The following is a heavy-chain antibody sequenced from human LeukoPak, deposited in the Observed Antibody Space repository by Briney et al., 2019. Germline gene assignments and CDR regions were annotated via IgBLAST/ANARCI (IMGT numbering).Heavy chain of an antibody. CDR1: GYSFTSFA. V-gene: IGHV1-18*01. D-gene: IGHD1-26*01. CDR2: INPYNGET. Sequence: GASVKVSCRASGYSFTSFAISWVRQAPGQGLEWMGWINPYNGETNYAQKLQGRVTMTTDTSTGTAYMELRSLRSDDTAVYYCARSGRGTYYYFDYWGQGTLVTVSS. J-gene: IGHJ4*02. CDR3: ARSGRGTYYYFDY.